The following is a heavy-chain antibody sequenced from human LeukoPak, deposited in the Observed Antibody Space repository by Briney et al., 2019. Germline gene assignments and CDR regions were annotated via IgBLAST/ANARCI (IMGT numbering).Heavy chain of an antibody. J-gene: IGHJ4*02. V-gene: IGHV3-23*01. CDR1: GFTFSSYA. CDR3: AKXTXQQXVLFVRKYYFDY. CDR2: ISGSGGST. Sequence: PGGSLRLSCAASGFTFSSYAMSWVRQAPGKGLEWVSAISGSGGSTYYADSVKGRFTISRDNSKNTLYLQMNSLRAEDTAVYYCAKXTXQQXVLFVRKYYFDYWGQGTLVTVSS. D-gene: IGHD6-13*01.